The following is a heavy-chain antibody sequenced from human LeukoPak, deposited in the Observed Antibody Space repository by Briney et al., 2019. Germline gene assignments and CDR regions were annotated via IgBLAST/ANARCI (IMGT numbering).Heavy chain of an antibody. Sequence: PGGSLRLSCAASGFTFSSYSMNWVRQAPGKGLEWVSYISSSSSTIYYADSVKGRFTISRDNAKNSLYLQMNSLRAEDTAVYYCARVYYGAFFDSWGRGSLVTVSS. CDR1: GFTFSSYS. D-gene: IGHD2-21*01. CDR3: ARVYYGAFFDS. CDR2: ISSSSSTI. J-gene: IGHJ4*02. V-gene: IGHV3-48*01.